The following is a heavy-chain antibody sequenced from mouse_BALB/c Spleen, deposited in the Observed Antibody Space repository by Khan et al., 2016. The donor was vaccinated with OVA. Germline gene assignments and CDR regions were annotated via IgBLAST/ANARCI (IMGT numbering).Heavy chain of an antibody. Sequence: QVQLQQSGAELARPGASVKLSCKASGYTFTDYYINWVKQRTGQGLAWIGEISPGSGATFYNEKFKGQATLTADKSSSTAYMQLSSLTSEASAVYFCARRNYFGYTFAYWGQGTLVTVAA. J-gene: IGHJ3*01. CDR3: ARRNYFGYTFAY. D-gene: IGHD1-2*01. CDR1: GYTFTDYY. V-gene: IGHV1-77*01. CDR2: ISPGSGAT.